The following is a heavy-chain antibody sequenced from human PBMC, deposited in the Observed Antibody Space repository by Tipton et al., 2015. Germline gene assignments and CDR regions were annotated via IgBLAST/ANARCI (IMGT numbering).Heavy chain of an antibody. D-gene: IGHD2-2*01. CDR2: IFHTGNT. Sequence: TLSLTCTVSGGSLSRSPYYWGWIRQPPGKGLEWIGNIFHTGNTFYNPSLKSRVTMSVDTSTNQFSLKLTSVTAADTAVYYCARGPAPLDYWGQGILVTVS. CDR3: ARGPAPLDY. V-gene: IGHV4-39*01. J-gene: IGHJ4*02. CDR1: GGSLSRSPYY.